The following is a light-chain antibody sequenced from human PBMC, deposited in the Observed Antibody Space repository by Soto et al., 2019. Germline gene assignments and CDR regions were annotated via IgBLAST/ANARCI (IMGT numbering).Light chain of an antibody. J-gene: IGKJ5*01. CDR3: QKYNSGLIT. Sequence: IQMTQSPSSVSASVGDRVTITCRASQGIGNYLAWYQQKPGKVPKLLIYGAYTLQSGVPSRFSGSGSGTDFTLTISSLQPEDVAIYYCQKYNSGLITFGQGTRLANK. V-gene: IGKV1-27*01. CDR2: GAY. CDR1: QGIGNY.